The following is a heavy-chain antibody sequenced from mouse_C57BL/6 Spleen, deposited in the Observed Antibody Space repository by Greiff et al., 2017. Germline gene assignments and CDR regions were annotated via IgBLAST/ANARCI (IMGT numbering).Heavy chain of an antibody. J-gene: IGHJ4*01. CDR3: ARGGYYDYDGYAMDY. V-gene: IGHV1-61*01. CDR2: IYPSDSET. D-gene: IGHD2-4*01. Sequence: QVQLKESGAELVRPGSSVKLSCKASGYTFTSYWMDWVKQRPGQGLEWIGNIYPSDSETHYNQKFKDKATLTVDKSSSTAYMQLSSLTSEDSAVYYCARGGYYDYDGYAMDYWGQGTSVTVSS. CDR1: GYTFTSYW.